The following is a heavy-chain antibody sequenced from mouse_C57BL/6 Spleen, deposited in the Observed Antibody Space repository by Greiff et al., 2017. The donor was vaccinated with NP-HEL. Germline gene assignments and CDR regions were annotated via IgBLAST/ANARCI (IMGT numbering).Heavy chain of an antibody. CDR2: IDPEDGDT. J-gene: IGHJ2*01. Sequence: VQLQQSGAELVRPGASVKLSCTASGFNIKDYYMHWVKQRPEQGLEWIGRIDPEDGDTEYAPKFQGKATMTADTSSNTAYLQLSSLTSEDTAVYYCTTSYYYGSYYCDYWGQGTTLTVSS. CDR3: TTSYYYGSYYCDY. V-gene: IGHV14-1*01. CDR1: GFNIKDYY. D-gene: IGHD1-1*01.